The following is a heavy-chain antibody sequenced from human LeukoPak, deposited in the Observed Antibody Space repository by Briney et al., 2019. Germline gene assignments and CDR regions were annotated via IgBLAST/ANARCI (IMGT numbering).Heavy chain of an antibody. D-gene: IGHD3-22*01. J-gene: IGHJ4*02. CDR1: GFTFSSYA. CDR3: ARVRGYDSRDLDY. Sequence: GGSLRLSCAASGFTFSSYAMHWVRQAPGKGLEWVAVISYDGSNKYYADSVKGRFTISGDNAKNSLYLQMNSLRAEDTAVYSCARVRGYDSRDLDYWGQGTLVTVSS. CDR2: ISYDGSNK. V-gene: IGHV3-30-3*01.